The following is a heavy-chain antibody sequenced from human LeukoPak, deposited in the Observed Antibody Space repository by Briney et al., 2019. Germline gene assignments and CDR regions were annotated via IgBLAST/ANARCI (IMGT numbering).Heavy chain of an antibody. D-gene: IGHD6-6*01. CDR3: ARVQYSSSVDS. Sequence: SETLSITCTVSGGSISSSSYYWGWIRQPPGKGLECIGSIYYSGRNYYNPSLKSRVTISVDTSKNQFSLKLSSVTAADTAVYYCARVQYSSSVDSWGQGTLVTVSS. V-gene: IGHV4-39*07. CDR2: IYYSGRN. CDR1: GGSISSSSYY. J-gene: IGHJ4*02.